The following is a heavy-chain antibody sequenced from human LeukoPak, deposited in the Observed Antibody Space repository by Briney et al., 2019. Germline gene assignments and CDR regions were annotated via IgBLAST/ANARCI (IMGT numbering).Heavy chain of an antibody. Sequence: PGRSLRLSCAASGFTFSSYGMHWVRQAPGKGLEWVAVIWYDGSNKYYADSVKGRFTISRDNSKNTLYLQMNSLRAEDTAVYYCARDRAAAGTNWFDPWGQGTLVTVSS. D-gene: IGHD6-13*01. CDR1: GFTFSSYG. J-gene: IGHJ5*02. CDR2: IWYDGSNK. V-gene: IGHV3-33*01. CDR3: ARDRAAAGTNWFDP.